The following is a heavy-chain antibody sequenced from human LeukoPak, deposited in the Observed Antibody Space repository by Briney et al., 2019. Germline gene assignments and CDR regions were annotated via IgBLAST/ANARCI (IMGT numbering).Heavy chain of an antibody. CDR3: ARSNYYDSREYYFDY. V-gene: IGHV4-59*01. J-gene: IGHJ4*02. CDR2: IYYSGST. CDR1: GGSISSYY. D-gene: IGHD3-22*01. Sequence: PSETLSLTCTVSGGSISSYYWGWIRQPPGKGLEWIGFIYYSGSTNYNASLKSRVTISIDTSKNQFSLKLSSVTAADTAVYYCARSNYYDSREYYFDYWGQGTLVTVSS.